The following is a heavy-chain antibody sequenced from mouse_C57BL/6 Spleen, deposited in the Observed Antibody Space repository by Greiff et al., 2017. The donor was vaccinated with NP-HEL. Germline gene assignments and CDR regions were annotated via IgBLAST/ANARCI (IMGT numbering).Heavy chain of an antibody. Sequence: VQLQQSGAELVRPGTSVKVSCKASGYAFTNYLIEWVKQRPGQGLEWIGVINPGSGGTNYNEKFKGKATLTADKSSSTAYMQLSSLTSEDSAVYFCSRFYDYDAVYAKDYWGQGTSVTVSS. D-gene: IGHD2-4*01. J-gene: IGHJ4*01. CDR2: INPGSGGT. V-gene: IGHV1-54*01. CDR3: SRFYDYDAVYAKDY. CDR1: GYAFTNYL.